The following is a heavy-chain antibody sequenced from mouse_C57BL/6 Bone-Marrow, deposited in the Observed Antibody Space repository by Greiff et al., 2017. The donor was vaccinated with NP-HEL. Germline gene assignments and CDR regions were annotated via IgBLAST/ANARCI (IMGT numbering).Heavy chain of an antibody. D-gene: IGHD2-3*01. J-gene: IGHJ4*01. CDR1: GYSITSGYY. V-gene: IGHV3-6*01. CDR3: ARLNLYDGYYYYAMDY. CDR2: ISYDGSN. Sequence: EVKLVESGPGLVKPSQSLSLTCSVTGYSITSGYYWNWIRQFPGNKLEWMGYISYDGSNNYNPSLKNRISITRDTSKNQFFLKLNSVTTEDTATYYCARLNLYDGYYYYAMDYWGQGTSVTVSS.